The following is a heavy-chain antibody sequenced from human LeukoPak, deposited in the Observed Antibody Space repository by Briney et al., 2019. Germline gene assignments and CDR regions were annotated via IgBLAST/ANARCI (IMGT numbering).Heavy chain of an antibody. Sequence: SVKVSCKASGGTFSSYATSWVRQAPGQGLEWMGGIIPIFGTANYAQKFQGRVTITTDESTSTAYMELSSLRSEDTAVYYCARGTIAARSFDYWGQGTLVTVSS. CDR1: GGTFSSYA. CDR3: ARGTIAARSFDY. D-gene: IGHD6-6*01. V-gene: IGHV1-69*05. J-gene: IGHJ4*02. CDR2: IIPIFGTA.